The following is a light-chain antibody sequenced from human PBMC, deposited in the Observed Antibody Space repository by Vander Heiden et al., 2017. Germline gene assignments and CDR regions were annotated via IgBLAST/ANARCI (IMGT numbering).Light chain of an antibody. J-gene: IGKJ3*01. CDR3: QQSYSSPFT. Sequence: IQMTQSPSSLSASVGDRVTIPCRASQSISDYLNWYQQKPGKAPNLLIYAASSLRSGVPSRFSGSGSGTDFALTISSLQPEDFATYYCQQSYSSPFTFGSGTKVDIQ. CDR1: QSISDY. V-gene: IGKV1-39*01. CDR2: AAS.